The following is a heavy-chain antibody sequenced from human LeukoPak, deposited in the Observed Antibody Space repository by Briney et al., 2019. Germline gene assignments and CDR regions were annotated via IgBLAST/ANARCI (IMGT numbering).Heavy chain of an antibody. CDR1: GFTFSSYG. V-gene: IGHV3-30*03. D-gene: IGHD5-12*01. Sequence: GGSLRLSCAASGFTFSSYGMHWVRQAPGKGLEWVAVISYDGSNKYYADSVKGRFTISRDNSKNTLYLQMNSLRAEDTAVYYCARDQGVYSEYSGYDFFDYWGQGTLVTVSS. J-gene: IGHJ4*02. CDR3: ARDQGVYSEYSGYDFFDY. CDR2: ISYDGSNK.